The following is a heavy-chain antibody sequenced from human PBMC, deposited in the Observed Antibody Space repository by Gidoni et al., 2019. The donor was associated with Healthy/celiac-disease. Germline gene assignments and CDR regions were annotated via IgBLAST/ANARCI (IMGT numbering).Heavy chain of an antibody. CDR3: AKEAQHYYDSSGYYYGDAFDI. D-gene: IGHD3-22*01. J-gene: IGHJ3*02. CDR1: GFTFDDYS. CDR2: ISWNSVSI. Sequence: EVQLVESGGGLVQPGRYLRLSWAASGFTFDDYSMHWVRQAPGKGLAWVSGISWNSVSIGYADSVKGRFTISRDNAKNSLYLQMNSLRAEDTALYYCAKEAQHYYDSSGYYYGDAFDIWGQGTMVTVSS. V-gene: IGHV3-9*01.